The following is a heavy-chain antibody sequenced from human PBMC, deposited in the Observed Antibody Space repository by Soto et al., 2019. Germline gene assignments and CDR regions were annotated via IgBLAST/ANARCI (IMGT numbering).Heavy chain of an antibody. D-gene: IGHD1-26*01. V-gene: IGHV1-18*01. CDR3: ARAGILYSGSHYYYYGMDV. J-gene: IGHJ6*02. CDR1: GYTFTTHG. CDR2: VRGDNGHT. Sequence: ASVKVSCKASGYTFTTHGISWVRQVPGQGLEWMGWVRGDNGHTNYAQSLQGRVTMTTDTSTNTAYMELRSLRSDDTAVYYCARAGILYSGSHYYYYGMDVWG.